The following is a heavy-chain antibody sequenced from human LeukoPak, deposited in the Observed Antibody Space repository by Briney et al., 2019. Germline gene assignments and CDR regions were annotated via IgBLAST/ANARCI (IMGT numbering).Heavy chain of an antibody. Sequence: GGSLRLSRAASGFAFGSYSMNWVRQAPGKGLEWVSHIDSAGTINYADSVKGRFTISRDNAKNSLSLQMNSLRAEDTAVYYCAREDYDFWSGYRIKSLAYWGQGTLVTVSS. J-gene: IGHJ4*02. CDR1: GFAFGSYS. V-gene: IGHV3-48*01. CDR2: IDSAGTI. D-gene: IGHD3-3*01. CDR3: AREDYDFWSGYRIKSLAY.